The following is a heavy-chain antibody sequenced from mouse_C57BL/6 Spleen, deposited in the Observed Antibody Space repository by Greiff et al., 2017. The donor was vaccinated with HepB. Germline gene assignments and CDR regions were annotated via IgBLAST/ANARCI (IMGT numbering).Heavy chain of an antibody. Sequence: QVHVKQPGAELVKPGASVKLSCKASGYTFTSYWMHWVKQRPGQGLEWIGMIHPNSGSTNYNEKFKSKATLTVDKSSSTAYMQLSSLTSEDSAVYYCARWDGSRPYWGQGTLVTVSA. D-gene: IGHD1-1*01. J-gene: IGHJ3*01. V-gene: IGHV1-64*01. CDR1: GYTFTSYW. CDR2: IHPNSGST. CDR3: ARWDGSRPY.